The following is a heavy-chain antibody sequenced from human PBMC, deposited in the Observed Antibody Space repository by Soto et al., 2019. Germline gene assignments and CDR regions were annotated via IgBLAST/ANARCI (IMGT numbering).Heavy chain of an antibody. D-gene: IGHD2-15*01. CDR1: GGSVSSGSYY. V-gene: IGHV4-61*01. J-gene: IGHJ4*02. CDR2: MYDSGST. CDR3: ARYWSAFDY. Sequence: QVQLQESGPGLVKPSETLSLTCTVSGGSVSSGSYYWSWIRQPPGKGLEWIGYMYDSGSTNYNPSLMSGVTISVDTSKNQFALKLSSVAAAVTAVYYCARYWSAFDYWGQGTLVTVSS.